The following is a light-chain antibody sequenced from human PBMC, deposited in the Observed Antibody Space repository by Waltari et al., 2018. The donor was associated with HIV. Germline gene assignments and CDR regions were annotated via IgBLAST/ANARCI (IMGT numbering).Light chain of an antibody. Sequence: SYELTQPPSVSVSPGQTSSIPCSGDKWGDTYASGYQQKPGQSPVLVIYQNSKRPSGIPERFSGSNSGDTATLTISGTQAVDEADYYCQAWDSSSAVVFGGGTKLTVL. J-gene: IGLJ2*01. CDR2: QNS. CDR1: KWGDTY. V-gene: IGLV3-1*01. CDR3: QAWDSSSAVV.